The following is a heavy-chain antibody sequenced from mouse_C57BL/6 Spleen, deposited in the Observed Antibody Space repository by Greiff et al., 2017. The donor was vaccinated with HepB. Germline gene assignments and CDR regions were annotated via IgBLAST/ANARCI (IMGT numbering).Heavy chain of an antibody. J-gene: IGHJ3*01. CDR2: IDPSDSET. CDR3: ASGIYDGYSNWFAY. CDR1: GYTFTSYW. D-gene: IGHD2-3*01. Sequence: VQLQQPGAELVRPGSSVKLSCKASGYTFTSYWMHWVKQRPIQGLEWIGNIDPSDSETHYNQKFKDKATLTVDKSSSTAYMQLSSLTSEDSAVYYCASGIYDGYSNWFAYWGQGTLVTVSA. V-gene: IGHV1-52*01.